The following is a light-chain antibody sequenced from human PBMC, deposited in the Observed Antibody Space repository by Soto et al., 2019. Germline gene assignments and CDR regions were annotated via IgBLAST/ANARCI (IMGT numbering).Light chain of an antibody. J-gene: IGLJ3*02. CDR2: EVT. CDR3: SSFAYSNTGV. Sequence: QSALTQPPSASGSPGQSFTISCTGTRSDVGAYNYVSWYQQHAGKAPKLVIYEVTKRTSGVPDRCSGSKSANTASLTVSGLQAEDEDDYYCSSFAYSNTGVFGGRTKLTVL. V-gene: IGLV2-8*01. CDR1: RSDVGAYNY.